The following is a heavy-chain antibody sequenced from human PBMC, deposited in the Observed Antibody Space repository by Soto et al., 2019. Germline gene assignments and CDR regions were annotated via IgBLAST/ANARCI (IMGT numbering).Heavy chain of an antibody. CDR1: GGSFSGYY. CDR2: INHSGST. J-gene: IGHJ4*02. V-gene: IGHV4-34*01. D-gene: IGHD3-3*01. CDR3: ARLRFLVRAFDY. Sequence: SETLSLTCAVYGGSFSGYYWSWIRQPPGKGLEWIGEINHSGSTNYNPSLKSRVTISVDTSKNQFSLKLSSVTAADTAVYYCARLRFLVRAFDYWGQGTLVTVSS.